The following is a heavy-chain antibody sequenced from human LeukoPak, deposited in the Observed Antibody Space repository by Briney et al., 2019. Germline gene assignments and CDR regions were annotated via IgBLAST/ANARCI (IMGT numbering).Heavy chain of an antibody. Sequence: PSETLSLTCTVSGGSISTYYWSWIRQPPGKGLEWIGYVYYSGTTNYKYKSSLKSRATISVDTSKNQFSLRLSSVTAADTAVYYCARSDRDLWYFDLWGRGTLVTVSS. CDR2: VYYSGTT. V-gene: IGHV4-59*01. J-gene: IGHJ2*01. CDR3: ARSDRDLWYFDL. CDR1: GGSISTYY.